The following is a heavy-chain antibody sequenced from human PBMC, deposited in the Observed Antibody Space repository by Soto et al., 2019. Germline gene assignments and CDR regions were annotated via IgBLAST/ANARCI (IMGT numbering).Heavy chain of an antibody. J-gene: IGHJ3*02. D-gene: IGHD4-17*01. CDR3: ARALFSQYGDYGGVGAFDI. Sequence: GGSLRLSCAASGFTVSSNYMSWVRQAPGKGLEWVSVIYSGGSTYYADYVKGRFTISRHNSKNTLYLQMNSLRAEDTAVYYCARALFSQYGDYGGVGAFDIWGQGTMVTVSS. CDR2: IYSGGST. CDR1: GFTVSSNY. V-gene: IGHV3-53*04.